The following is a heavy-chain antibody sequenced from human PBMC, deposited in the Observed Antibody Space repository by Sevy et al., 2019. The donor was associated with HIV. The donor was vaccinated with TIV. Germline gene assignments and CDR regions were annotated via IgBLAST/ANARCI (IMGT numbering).Heavy chain of an antibody. CDR1: GFTFSNAW. J-gene: IGHJ3*02. V-gene: IGHV3-15*01. CDR3: FTMIVVVIKAGLALDI. Sequence: GGSLRLSCAASGFTFSNAWMSWVRQAPGKGLEWVGRIKSKTGGGTKDYAAPVKGRFTIPREDSKNTLYLQMNSLKTGHTAVYYCFTMIVVVIKAGLALDIWGEGTMVTVSS. CDR2: IKSKTGGGTK. D-gene: IGHD3-22*01.